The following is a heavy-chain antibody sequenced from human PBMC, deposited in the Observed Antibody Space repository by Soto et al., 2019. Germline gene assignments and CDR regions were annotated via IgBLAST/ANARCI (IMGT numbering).Heavy chain of an antibody. CDR1: GYTFTSYY. J-gene: IGHJ4*02. Sequence: GASVKVSCKASGYTFTSYYMHWVRQAPGQGLEWMGIINPSGGSTSYAQKFQGRVTITRDTSTSTVYMELSSLRSEDTAVYYCARDHPGLDIVASGREFDYWGQGTLVTVSS. D-gene: IGHD5-12*01. CDR3: ARDHPGLDIVASGREFDY. V-gene: IGHV1-46*01. CDR2: INPSGGST.